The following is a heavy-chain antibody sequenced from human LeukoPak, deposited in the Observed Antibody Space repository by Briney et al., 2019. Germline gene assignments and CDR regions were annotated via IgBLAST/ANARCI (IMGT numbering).Heavy chain of an antibody. D-gene: IGHD6-13*01. CDR2: IIPIFGTA. J-gene: IGHJ4*02. CDR3: ARDSGYSSSFPFDY. V-gene: IGHV1-69*06. CDR1: GGTFSSYA. Sequence: GASVKVSCKASGGTFSSYAISWVRQAPGQGLEWMGGIIPIFGTANYAQKFQGRVTITADKSTSTAYMELSSLRSEDTAVYYCARDSGYSSSFPFDYWGQGTLVTVSS.